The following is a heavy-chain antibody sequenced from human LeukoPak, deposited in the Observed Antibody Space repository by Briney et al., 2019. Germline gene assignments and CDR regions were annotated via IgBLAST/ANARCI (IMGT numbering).Heavy chain of an antibody. V-gene: IGHV3-21*01. Sequence: PGGFLRLSCAASGFTFSSYSMNWVRQAPGKGLEWVSSIGSSSSYIYYADSVKGRFTISRDNAKNSLYLQMNSLRAEDTAVYYCARQPIVVVPAAISWFDPWGQGTLVTVSS. CDR3: ARQPIVVVPAAISWFDP. CDR1: GFTFSSYS. J-gene: IGHJ5*02. D-gene: IGHD2-2*01. CDR2: IGSSSSYI.